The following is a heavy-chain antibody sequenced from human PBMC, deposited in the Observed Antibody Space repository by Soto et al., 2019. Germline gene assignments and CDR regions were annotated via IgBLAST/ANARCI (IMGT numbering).Heavy chain of an antibody. Sequence: ESGGGVVRPGGSLRLSCAASGFRFDDFGMSWVRQAPGKGLEWVSGITWNSGSTGYADSVKGRFRISRDNAQNSLYLQMDRLRAEDTAFYYCARDGGVAVAVDAFDLWGQGTMVTVSS. CDR3: ARDGGVAVAVDAFDL. CDR1: GFRFDDFG. CDR2: ITWNSGST. D-gene: IGHD6-19*01. V-gene: IGHV3-20*04. J-gene: IGHJ3*01.